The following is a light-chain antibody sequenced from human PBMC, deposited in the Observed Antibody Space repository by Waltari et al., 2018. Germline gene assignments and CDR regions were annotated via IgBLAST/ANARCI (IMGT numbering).Light chain of an antibody. CDR2: DVI. CDR3: SAYAGSKTLI. V-gene: IGLV2-8*01. J-gene: IGLJ2*01. Sequence: HSALPQPPSASGSPGQSVTISCTGTSSAIAGYNYVSWFQQNPAKAPKLMIYDVIKRPSGVRDRFSGSESGNSASLTVSELQAEDEADYYCSAYAGSKTLIFGGGTKLTVL. CDR1: SSAIAGYNY.